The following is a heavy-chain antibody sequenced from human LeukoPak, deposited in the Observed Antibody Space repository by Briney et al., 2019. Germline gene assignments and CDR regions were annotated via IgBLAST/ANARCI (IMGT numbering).Heavy chain of an antibody. CDR1: VYPFRNYD. CDR2: INLHSGKT. CDR3: ARLSSHYGDYKVDP. Sequence: GASVKVSCKTSVYPFRNYDINWVRQATAQGLEWMGWINLHSGKTGYAQKFQGRVTMTTDTSANTAYMDLSSLRSEDTAVYYCARLSSHYGDYKVDPWGQGTLVTVS. V-gene: IGHV1-8*01. D-gene: IGHD4-17*01. J-gene: IGHJ5*02.